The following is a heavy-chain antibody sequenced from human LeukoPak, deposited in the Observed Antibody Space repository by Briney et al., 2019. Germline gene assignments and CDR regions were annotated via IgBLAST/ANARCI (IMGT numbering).Heavy chain of an antibody. Sequence: GGSLRLSCAASGFSFSDYYMDWVRQAPGKGLEWVSSISSSSSYIYYADSVKGRFTISRDNSKNTLYPQMNSLRAEDTAVYYCATRGSYDILTGFPGDYYYGMDVWGQGTTVTVSS. CDR3: ATRGSYDILTGFPGDYYYGMDV. CDR2: ISSSSSYI. D-gene: IGHD3-9*01. V-gene: IGHV3-21*01. CDR1: GFSFSDYY. J-gene: IGHJ6*02.